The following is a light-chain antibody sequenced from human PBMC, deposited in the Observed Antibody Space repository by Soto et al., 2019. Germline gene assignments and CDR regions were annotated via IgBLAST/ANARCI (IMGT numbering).Light chain of an antibody. Sequence: EIVLTQSPGTLSLSPGERATLSCRASQSVSSNNLAWYQQRPGQAPRVVIYGASTRATGIPERFSGSGSGTDFTLTISSLEPEDFAVYYCQQRSNWPGFTFGPGTKVDIK. CDR2: GAS. V-gene: IGKV3D-20*02. CDR3: QQRSNWPGFT. CDR1: QSVSSNN. J-gene: IGKJ3*01.